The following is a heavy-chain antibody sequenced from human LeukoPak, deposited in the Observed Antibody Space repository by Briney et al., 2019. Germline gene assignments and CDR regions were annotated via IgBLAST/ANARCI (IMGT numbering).Heavy chain of an antibody. J-gene: IGHJ4*02. Sequence: HPGGSLRLSCAASGFTFSSYGMHWVRQAPGKGLEWVAVISYDGSNKYYADSVKGRFTTSRDNSKNTLYLQMNSLRAEDTAVYYCARDTAAIAVAGTYYFDYWGQGTLVTVSS. CDR3: ARDTAAIAVAGTYYFDY. CDR1: GFTFSSYG. V-gene: IGHV3-30*03. CDR2: ISYDGSNK. D-gene: IGHD6-19*01.